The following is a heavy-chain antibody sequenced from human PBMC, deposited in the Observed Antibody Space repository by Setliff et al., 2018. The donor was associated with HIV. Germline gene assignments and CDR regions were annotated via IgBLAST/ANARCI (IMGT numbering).Heavy chain of an antibody. D-gene: IGHD3-22*01. J-gene: IGHJ6*02. CDR1: AGSISSSSYY. Sequence: PSETLSLTCTVSAGSISSSSYYWGWVRQHLGKGLEWIGSMYDSGSTYYTPSLKSRITISLDTAKNQFSLRMRSVAAADTAVYYCARGRWDRRYYDSSGWVYGMDVWGQGTTVTVSS. CDR2: MYDSGST. V-gene: IGHV4-39*07. CDR3: ARGRWDRRYYDSSGWVYGMDV.